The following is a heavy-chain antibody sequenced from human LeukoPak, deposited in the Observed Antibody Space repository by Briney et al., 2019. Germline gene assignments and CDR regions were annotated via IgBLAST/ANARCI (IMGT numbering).Heavy chain of an antibody. CDR2: ISGSGGST. J-gene: IGHJ3*02. D-gene: IGHD4-23*01. CDR1: GFTFSSYA. Sequence: GGSLRLSCAASGFTFSSYAMGWVRQAPGKGLEWVSAISGSGGSTYYADSVKGRFTISRDNSKNTLYLQMNSLSAEDTAVYYCAKDHYDYGGKWDAFDIWSQGTMVTVSS. V-gene: IGHV3-23*01. CDR3: AKDHYDYGGKWDAFDI.